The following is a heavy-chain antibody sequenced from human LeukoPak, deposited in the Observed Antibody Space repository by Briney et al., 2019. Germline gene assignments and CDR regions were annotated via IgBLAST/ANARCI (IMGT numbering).Heavy chain of an antibody. D-gene: IGHD3-22*01. J-gene: IGHJ4*02. V-gene: IGHV3-9*01. CDR1: GFTFDDYA. CDR2: ISWNSGSI. Sequence: GGSLRLSCAASGFTFDDYAMHWVRQAPGKGLEWVSGISWNSGSIGYADSVKGRFTISRDNAKNSLYLQMNSLRAEDTALYYCAKGGYYYDSSGYFYWGQGTLVTVSS. CDR3: AKGGYYYDSSGYFY.